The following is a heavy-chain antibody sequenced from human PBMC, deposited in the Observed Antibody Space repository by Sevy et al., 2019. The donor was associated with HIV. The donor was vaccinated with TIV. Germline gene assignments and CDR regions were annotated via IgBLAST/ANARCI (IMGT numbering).Heavy chain of an antibody. D-gene: IGHD3-16*01. CDR1: GFSGFTFSSFV. V-gene: IGHV3-23*01. CDR2: ISGSGGST. Sequence: GGSLRLSCAVSGFSGFTFSSFVISWVRQAPGKGLGWVSAISGSGGSTYYADSVKGRFTISRDNSKHTLDLEMNSLRAEVTAGYYCAKWYPGGFRHWGQGTLVTVSS. CDR3: AKWYPGGFRH. J-gene: IGHJ1*01.